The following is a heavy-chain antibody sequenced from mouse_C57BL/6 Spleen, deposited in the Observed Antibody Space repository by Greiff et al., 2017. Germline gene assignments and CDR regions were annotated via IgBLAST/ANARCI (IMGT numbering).Heavy chain of an antibody. CDR1: GYSITSGYY. D-gene: IGHD1-1*01. CDR2: ISYDGSN. CDR3: AREGAYGRRGPAY. V-gene: IGHV3-6*01. J-gene: IGHJ3*01. Sequence: DVKLQESGPGLVKPSQSLSLTCSVTGYSITSGYYWNWIRQFPGNKLEWMGYISYDGSNNYNPSLKNRISITRDTSKNQFFLKLNSVTTEDTATYYCAREGAYGRRGPAYWGQGTLVTVSA.